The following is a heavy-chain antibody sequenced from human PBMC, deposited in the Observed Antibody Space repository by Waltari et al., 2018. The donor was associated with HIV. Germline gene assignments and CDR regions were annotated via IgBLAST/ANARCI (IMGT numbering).Heavy chain of an antibody. CDR3: AFRGVARAGLGY. D-gene: IGHD6-19*01. CDR2: IYSGDST. CDR1: GFTVSGNY. J-gene: IGHJ4*02. Sequence: EVQLVESGGGLIQPGGSLRLSCAASGFTVSGNYMSWVRQAPGKGLELGSVIYSGDSTYYADSVKGRFTISRDNSKNTLYLQMNSLRAEDTAVYYCAFRGVARAGLGYWGQGILVTVSS. V-gene: IGHV3-53*01.